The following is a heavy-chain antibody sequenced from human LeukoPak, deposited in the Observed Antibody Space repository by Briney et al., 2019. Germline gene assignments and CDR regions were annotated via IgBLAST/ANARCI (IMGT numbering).Heavy chain of an antibody. J-gene: IGHJ6*03. CDR2: INHSGST. CDR3: ARVQGPSYYYYMDV. CDR1: GGSFSGYY. Sequence: SETLSLTCAVYGGSFSGYYWSWIRQPPGKGLEWIGEINHSGSTNYNPSLKSRVTISVDTSKNQFPLKLSSVTAADTAVYYCARVQGPSYYYYMDVWGKGTTVTVSS. V-gene: IGHV4-34*01.